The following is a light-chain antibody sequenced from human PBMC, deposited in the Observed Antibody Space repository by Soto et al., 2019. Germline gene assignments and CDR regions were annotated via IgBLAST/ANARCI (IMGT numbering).Light chain of an antibody. Sequence: QSALSQPASVSGSPGQSITISCTGSNSDVGNYNLVSWFQQHPGKVPELMISEVSRRPSGVSNRFSASKSGNTASLTISGLQAEDEADYYCCSYAGNSDVIFGGGTKLTVL. V-gene: IGLV2-23*02. CDR3: CSYAGNSDVI. CDR1: NSDVGNYNL. CDR2: EVS. J-gene: IGLJ2*01.